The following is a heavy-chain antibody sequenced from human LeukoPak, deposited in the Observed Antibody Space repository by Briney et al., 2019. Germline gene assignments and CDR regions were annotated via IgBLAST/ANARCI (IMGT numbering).Heavy chain of an antibody. J-gene: IGHJ4*02. CDR3: ARGRYGDYPPFDF. D-gene: IGHD4-17*01. Sequence: PSETLSLTCTVSGGSVSSASYYWNWIRKPPGKGLECIGYMFYSGTTNYNPSLKSRLTISIDTSKNQISLKLSSVSAADTAVYYCARGRYGDYPPFDFWGQGTLVTVSS. CDR1: GGSVSSASYY. V-gene: IGHV4-61*01. CDR2: MFYSGTT.